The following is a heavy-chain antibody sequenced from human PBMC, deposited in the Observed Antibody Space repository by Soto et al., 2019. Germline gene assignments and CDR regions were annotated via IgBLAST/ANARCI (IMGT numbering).Heavy chain of an antibody. CDR2: IYYSGST. Sequence: SETLSVTCTVSGGSLSNSSYYWGWIRQPPGKGLEWIGSIYYSGSTYYNPSLKSRVTISVDTSKNQFSLKLSSVTAADTAVYYCARPAPGSSWYYYYYYMDVWGKGTTVTVSS. CDR3: ARPAPGSSWYYYYYYMDV. J-gene: IGHJ6*03. D-gene: IGHD6-13*01. V-gene: IGHV4-39*01. CDR1: GGSLSNSSYY.